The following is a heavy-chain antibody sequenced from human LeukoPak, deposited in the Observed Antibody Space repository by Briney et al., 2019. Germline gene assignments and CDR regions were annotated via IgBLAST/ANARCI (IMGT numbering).Heavy chain of an antibody. Sequence: ASVKVSCKASGYTFTSYAVNWVRQAPGQGLEWMGWINTNTGNPTYAQGFTGRFVFSLDTSVSTAYLQISSLKAEDTAVYYCARDPLSSSWVYYYYYGMDVWGQGTTVTVSS. V-gene: IGHV7-4-1*02. J-gene: IGHJ6*02. D-gene: IGHD6-13*01. CDR1: GYTFTSYA. CDR2: INTNTGNP. CDR3: ARDPLSSSWVYYYYYGMDV.